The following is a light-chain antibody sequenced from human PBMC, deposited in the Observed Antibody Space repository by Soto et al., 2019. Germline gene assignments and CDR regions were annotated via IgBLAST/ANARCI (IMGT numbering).Light chain of an antibody. Sequence: DVVLTQSPLSLPVTLGQPASISCRSSQSLVHSDGIFYLNWFQQRPGQSPRRLIYKVSNRDYGVPDRFSGSGSGTDCTLEISRVEAEDVGVYYFMQGSHWPYTFGQGTKLEIK. CDR1: QSLVHSDGIFY. J-gene: IGKJ2*01. CDR2: KVS. V-gene: IGKV2-30*02. CDR3: MQGSHWPYT.